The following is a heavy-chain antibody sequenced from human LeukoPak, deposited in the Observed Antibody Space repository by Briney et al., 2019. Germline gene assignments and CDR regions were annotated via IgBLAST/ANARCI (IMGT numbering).Heavy chain of an antibody. J-gene: IGHJ3*02. CDR2: ISAYNGNT. V-gene: IGHV1-18*01. CDR1: GYTFTSYG. D-gene: IGHD2-2*01. Sequence: ASVKVSCKASGYTFTSYGISWVRQAPGQGLEWMGWISAYNGNTNYAQKLQGRVTMTTDTSTSTAYMELRSLRSDDTAVYYCARDSFDCSSTSCPYGDAFDIWGQGTMVTVSS. CDR3: ARDSFDCSSTSCPYGDAFDI.